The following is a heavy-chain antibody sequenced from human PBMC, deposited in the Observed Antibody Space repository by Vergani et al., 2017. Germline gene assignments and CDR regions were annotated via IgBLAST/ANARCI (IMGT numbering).Heavy chain of an antibody. J-gene: IGHJ5*02. CDR1: GGSVSSGSYY. Sequence: QVQLQESGPGLVKPSETLSLTCTVSGGSVSSGSYYWSWIRQPAGKGLEWIGYIYYSGSTNYHPSLKSRVTISVETSKNQFSLKLSSVTAADTAVYYCARITIFGVVPPWFDPWGQGTLVTVSS. V-gene: IGHV4-61*10. CDR3: ARITIFGVVPPWFDP. CDR2: IYYSGST. D-gene: IGHD3-3*01.